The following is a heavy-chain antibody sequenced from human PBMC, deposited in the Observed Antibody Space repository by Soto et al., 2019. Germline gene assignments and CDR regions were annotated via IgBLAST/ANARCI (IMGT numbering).Heavy chain of an antibody. V-gene: IGHV3-7*04. CDR1: GFTVSSYW. CDR3: ARGAAAGFPFPDY. CDR2: IKQDGNEK. Sequence: GGSLRLSCAASGFTVSSYWMNWVRQAPGKGLEWVANIKQDGNEKHYVDSVKGRFTISRDSAKNSLYLQMNSLRAEDTAVYYCARGAAAGFPFPDYWGQGTPVTVSS. D-gene: IGHD6-13*01. J-gene: IGHJ4*02.